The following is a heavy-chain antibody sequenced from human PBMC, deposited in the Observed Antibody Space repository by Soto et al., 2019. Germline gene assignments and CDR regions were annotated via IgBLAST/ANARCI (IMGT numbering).Heavy chain of an antibody. CDR1: GGTFSSYA. CDR2: IIPFFGTT. CDR3: ARTRFLEWLISYYYFAMDV. Sequence: SVKVSCKASGGTFSSYAIIWVRQAPGQGLEWMGGIIPFFGTTNYAQRFQGRVTITADKSTSTAYMELSSLRSEDTAVYYCARTRFLEWLISYYYFAMDVWGQGTTVTVSS. V-gene: IGHV1-69*06. J-gene: IGHJ6*02. D-gene: IGHD3-3*01.